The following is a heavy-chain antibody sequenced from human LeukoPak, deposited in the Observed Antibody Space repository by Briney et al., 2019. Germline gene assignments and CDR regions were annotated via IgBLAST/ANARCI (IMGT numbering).Heavy chain of an antibody. J-gene: IGHJ5*02. CDR2: INPNTGST. D-gene: IGHD6-13*01. CDR1: GYTFTGYF. Sequence: ASVKVSCKASGYTFTGYFMHWVRQAPGQGLEWMGWINPNTGSTNYAQKFQGRVTMTRDTSISTAYMELSSLRSDDTAVYYCARVRKSSSSNWFDPWGQGTLVTVSS. V-gene: IGHV1-2*02. CDR3: ARVRKSSSSNWFDP.